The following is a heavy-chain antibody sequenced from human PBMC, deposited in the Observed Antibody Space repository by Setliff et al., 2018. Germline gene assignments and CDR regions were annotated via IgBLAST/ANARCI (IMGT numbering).Heavy chain of an antibody. CDR1: GGTFSSYA. Sequence: SVKVSCKASGGTFSSYAISWVRQAPGQGLEWMGGIIPIIGTANYARKFQGRVTITADESTSTAYMELSSLRSEDTAVYYCARGYRGYYNFWSGSQGANWFDPWGQGTLVTVSS. CDR3: ARGYRGYYNFWSGSQGANWFDP. J-gene: IGHJ5*02. CDR2: IIPIIGTA. D-gene: IGHD3-3*01. V-gene: IGHV1-69*13.